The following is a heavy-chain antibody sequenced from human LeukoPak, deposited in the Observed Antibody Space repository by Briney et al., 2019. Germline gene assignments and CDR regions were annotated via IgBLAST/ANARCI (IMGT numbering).Heavy chain of an antibody. CDR1: GGSIRSYY. D-gene: IGHD5-12*01. CDR2: IYYSGST. V-gene: IGHV4-59*01. CDR3: ARGIVATTPGWFDP. J-gene: IGHJ5*02. Sequence: SETLSLTCTVSGGSIRSYYWSWIRQPPGKGLEWIGYIYYSGSTNYNPSLKSRVTISVDTSKNQFSLKLSSVTAADTAVYYCARGIVATTPGWFDPWGQGTLVTVSS.